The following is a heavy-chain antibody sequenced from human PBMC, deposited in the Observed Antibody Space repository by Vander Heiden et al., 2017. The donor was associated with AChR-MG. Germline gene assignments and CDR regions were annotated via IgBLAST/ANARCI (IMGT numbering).Heavy chain of an antibody. D-gene: IGHD1-26*01. Sequence: QVTLKESGPALVKPTQTLTLTCTFSGFSLSTSGMRVSWIRQPPGKALEWLARIDWDDDKFYSTSLKTRRTITKDTSKNQVVLTMTNMEPVDTATYYCTRIRGDGAAFDAFDIWGQGTMVTVSS. CDR1: GFSLSTSGMR. V-gene: IGHV2-70*04. CDR2: IDWDDDK. CDR3: TRIRGDGAAFDAFDI. J-gene: IGHJ3*02.